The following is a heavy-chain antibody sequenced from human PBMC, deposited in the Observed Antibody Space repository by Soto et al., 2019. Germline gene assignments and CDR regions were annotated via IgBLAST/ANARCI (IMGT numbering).Heavy chain of an antibody. CDR1: GFTFSSYG. CDR3: AREYYDSSGYYYSGLGY. J-gene: IGHJ4*02. D-gene: IGHD3-22*01. CDR2: IWYDGSNK. V-gene: IGHV3-33*01. Sequence: GGSLRLSCAASGFTFSSYGMHWVRQAPGKGLEWVAVIWYDGSNKYYADSVKGRFTISRDNSKNTPYLQMNSLRAEDTAVYYCAREYYDSSGYYYSGLGYWGQGTLVTVSS.